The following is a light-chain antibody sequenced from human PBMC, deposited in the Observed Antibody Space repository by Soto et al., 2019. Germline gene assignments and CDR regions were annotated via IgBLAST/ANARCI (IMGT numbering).Light chain of an antibody. CDR2: GAS. J-gene: IGKJ4*01. V-gene: IGKV3-20*01. Sequence: EIVLTQSPGTLSLSPGERATLSCRASERVSSSYLAWYEQNPGQAPRLLICGASSRATGIPDRFSGSGSGTDFTLTISRLEPEDFAVYYCQQYCSSPPVTFGGGTKVDI. CDR3: QQYCSSPPVT. CDR1: ERVSSSY.